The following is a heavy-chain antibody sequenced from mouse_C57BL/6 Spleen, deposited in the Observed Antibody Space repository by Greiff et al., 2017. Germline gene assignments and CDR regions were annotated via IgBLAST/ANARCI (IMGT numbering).Heavy chain of an antibody. D-gene: IGHD1-1*01. CDR2: INPNNGGT. CDR3: ARGVYGSRGWFAY. J-gene: IGHJ3*01. CDR1: GYTFTDYY. V-gene: IGHV1-26*01. Sequence: VQLQQSGPELVKPGASVKISCKASGYTFTDYYMNWVKQSHGKSLEWIGDINPNNGGTSYNQKFKGKATLTVDKSSSIAYMELRSLTSEDSAVYYCARGVYGSRGWFAYWGQGTLVTVSA.